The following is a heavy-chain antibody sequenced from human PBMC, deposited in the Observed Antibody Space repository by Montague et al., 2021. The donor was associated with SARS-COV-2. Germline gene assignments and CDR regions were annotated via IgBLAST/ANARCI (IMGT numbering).Heavy chain of an antibody. CDR2: IYYSGST. CDR3: ARARITMIVVVNAFDI. V-gene: IGHV4-31*03. Sequence: TLSLTCTVSGGSISSGGYYWSWIRQHPGKGLEWIGYIYYSGSTYYNLSLKSRVTISVDTSKNQFSLKLSSVTAADTAVYYCARARITMIVVVNAFDIWGHGTMVTVPA. J-gene: IGHJ3*02. CDR1: GGSISSGGYY. D-gene: IGHD3-22*01.